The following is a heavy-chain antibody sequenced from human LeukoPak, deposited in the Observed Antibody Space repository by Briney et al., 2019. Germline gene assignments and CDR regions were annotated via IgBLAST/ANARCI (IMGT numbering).Heavy chain of an antibody. D-gene: IGHD6-19*01. CDR2: IYSRGST. Sequence: PSETLSLTCTVSGGSISSYYWSWIRQPAGKGLEWIGRIYSRGSTNYNPSLQSRVTMSVDTSKNQISLKLNSVTAADTAVYYCARDPMAGTFWAFDIWGQGTMVTVSS. CDR1: GGSISSYY. CDR3: ARDPMAGTFWAFDI. V-gene: IGHV4-4*07. J-gene: IGHJ3*02.